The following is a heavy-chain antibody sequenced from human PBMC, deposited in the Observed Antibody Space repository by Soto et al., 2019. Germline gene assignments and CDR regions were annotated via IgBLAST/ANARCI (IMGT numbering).Heavy chain of an antibody. CDR2: ISSSSSYT. D-gene: IGHD1-26*01. CDR1: GFPFSDNY. Sequence: SGGSLRHSYSEPGFPFSDNYMSWVRQAPGKGLEWVSYISSSSSYTNYADSVKGRFTISRDNAKNSLYLQMNSLRAEDTAVYYCARSIVGATLPIDYWGQGT. CDR3: ARSIVGATLPIDY. J-gene: IGHJ4*02. V-gene: IGHV3-11*06.